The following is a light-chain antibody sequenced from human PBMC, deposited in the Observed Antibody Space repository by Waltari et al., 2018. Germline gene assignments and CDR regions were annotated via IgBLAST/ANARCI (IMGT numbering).Light chain of an antibody. V-gene: IGKV4-1*01. CDR2: WAS. CDR1: QSVLYNSIHKTY. CDR3: QQYYTIPPT. J-gene: IGKJ1*01. Sequence: DIVMTQSPDSLAVSLGERATINCKSSQSVLYNSIHKTYVAWYQHKPGQSPKLLIDWASTRDSGVPDRCSGSGSGTDFTLTISSLQAEDVAVYYCQQYYTIPPTFGQGTKVEIK.